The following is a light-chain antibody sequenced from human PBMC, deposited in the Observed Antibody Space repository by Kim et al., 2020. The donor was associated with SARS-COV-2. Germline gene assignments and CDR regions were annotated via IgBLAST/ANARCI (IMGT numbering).Light chain of an antibody. CDR1: SSDVGGYNY. V-gene: IGLV2-8*01. Sequence: GQSVTISCTGTSSDVGGYNYVSWYQQHPGKVPKLIIYEVNRRPSGVTDRFSGSKSDNTASLTVSGLQADDEADYHCGSYAGSNTWVFGGGTQLTVL. CDR3: GSYAGSNTWV. CDR2: EVN. J-gene: IGLJ3*02.